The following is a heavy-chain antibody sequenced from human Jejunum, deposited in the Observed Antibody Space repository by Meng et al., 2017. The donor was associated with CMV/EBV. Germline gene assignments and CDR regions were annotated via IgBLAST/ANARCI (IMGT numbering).Heavy chain of an antibody. D-gene: IGHD2-15*01. V-gene: IGHV3-74*01. Sequence: ASGFTFSSYWMHWVRQAPGKGLVWVSRINSDGSSTSYADSVKGRFTISRDNAKNTLYLQMNSLRAEDTAVYYCATYCSGGSCYPANYWGQGTLVTVSS. CDR2: INSDGSST. CDR1: GFTFSSYW. J-gene: IGHJ4*02. CDR3: ATYCSGGSCYPANY.